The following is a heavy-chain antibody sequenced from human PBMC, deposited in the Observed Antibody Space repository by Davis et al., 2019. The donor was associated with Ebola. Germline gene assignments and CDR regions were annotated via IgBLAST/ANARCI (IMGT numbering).Heavy chain of an antibody. V-gene: IGHV1-69*13. D-gene: IGHD1-26*01. CDR1: GGTFSSYA. CDR2: IIPIFGTA. CDR3: AREINEVGATEGFDY. Sequence: SVKVSCKASGGTFSSYAINWVRQAPGQGLEWMGGIIPIFGTANYAQKFQGRVTITADESTSTAYMELSSLRSEDTAVYYCAREINEVGATEGFDYWGQGTLITVSS. J-gene: IGHJ4*02.